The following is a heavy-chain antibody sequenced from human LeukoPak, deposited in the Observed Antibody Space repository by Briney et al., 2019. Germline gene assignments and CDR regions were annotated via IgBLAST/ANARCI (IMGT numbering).Heavy chain of an antibody. J-gene: IGHJ3*01. CDR3: AREGEVADSWIGALDV. CDR2: ISDSGGST. Sequence: GGSLRLSCAASGFTFSSYAMSWVRQAPGKGLEWVSAISDSGGSTYYADSVRGRFTVSRDNSKNTVFLQMNSLRVEDTAIYYCAREGEVADSWIGALDVWGQGTMLTVSS. D-gene: IGHD6-19*01. V-gene: IGHV3-23*01. CDR1: GFTFSSYA.